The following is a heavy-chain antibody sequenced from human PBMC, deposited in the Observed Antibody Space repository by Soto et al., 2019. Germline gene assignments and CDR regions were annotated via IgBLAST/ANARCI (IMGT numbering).Heavy chain of an antibody. D-gene: IGHD2-2*01. J-gene: IGHJ6*02. Sequence: ASVKVSCKASGYTFTSYGISWVRQAPGQGPEWMGWISAYNGNTNYAQKLQGRVTMTTDTSTSTAYMELSSLRSEDTAVYYCARVSIVVVPAAIPNYYYYYGMDVWGQGTTVTVSS. CDR2: ISAYNGNT. CDR3: ARVSIVVVPAAIPNYYYYYGMDV. V-gene: IGHV1-18*01. CDR1: GYTFTSYG.